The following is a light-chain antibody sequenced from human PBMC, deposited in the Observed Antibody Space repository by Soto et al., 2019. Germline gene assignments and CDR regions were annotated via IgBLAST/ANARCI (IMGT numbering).Light chain of an antibody. CDR3: QQYNSNPRT. Sequence: DIQMTQSPSTLSGSVGDRVTITCRASQTISSWLAWYQQKPGKAPKFLIYKASSLESGVPSRISGSGSGTEFTLSTISLQPDDFVTYYCQQYNSNPRTFGQGTKVDI. J-gene: IGKJ1*01. V-gene: IGKV1-5*03. CDR2: KAS. CDR1: QTISSW.